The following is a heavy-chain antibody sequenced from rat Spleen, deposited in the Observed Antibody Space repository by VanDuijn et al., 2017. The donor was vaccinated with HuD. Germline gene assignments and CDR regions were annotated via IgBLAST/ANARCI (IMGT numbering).Heavy chain of an antibody. Sequence: EVQLVESGGGLVQPGRSLKLSCVASGFTFNNYWMTWIRQAPTKGLEWVATIKYDGSSTYYPDSLKGRFTISRDNVESILYLQMNSLRSEDTATYYCTRDRGYTADYYYRWFAYWGQGTLVTVSS. CDR3: TRDRGYTADYYYRWFAY. CDR2: IKYDGSST. CDR1: GFTFNNYW. J-gene: IGHJ3*01. V-gene: IGHV5-31*01. D-gene: IGHD1-6*01.